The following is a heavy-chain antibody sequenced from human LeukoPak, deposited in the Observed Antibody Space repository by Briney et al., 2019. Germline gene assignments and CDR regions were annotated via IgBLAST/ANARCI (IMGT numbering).Heavy chain of an antibody. CDR2: IIPIFGTA. Sequence: RASVTVSCKASGGTFSSYAISWVRQAPGQGLEWMGGIIPIFGTANYAQKFQGRVTITADESTSTAYMELSSLRSEDTAVYYCGRDQGYSLYWFDPWGQGTLVTVSS. D-gene: IGHD5-18*01. CDR3: GRDQGYSLYWFDP. J-gene: IGHJ5*02. CDR1: GGTFSSYA. V-gene: IGHV1-69*13.